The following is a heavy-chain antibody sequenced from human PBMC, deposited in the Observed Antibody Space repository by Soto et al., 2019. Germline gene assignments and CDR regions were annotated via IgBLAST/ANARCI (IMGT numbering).Heavy chain of an antibody. Sequence: EVQLVESGGGLVQPGGSLRLSCAASGFTFSSYWMSWVRQAPVKGLEWVGNIKQDGSEKNYVDFMEGRFTISRDNAENSLYRQMNSLRAEETAVYYCARIASAGRGWDVWGQGTTVVVSS. V-gene: IGHV3-7*01. CDR3: ARIASAGRGWDV. D-gene: IGHD6-13*01. J-gene: IGHJ6*02. CDR2: IKQDGSEK. CDR1: GFTFSSYW.